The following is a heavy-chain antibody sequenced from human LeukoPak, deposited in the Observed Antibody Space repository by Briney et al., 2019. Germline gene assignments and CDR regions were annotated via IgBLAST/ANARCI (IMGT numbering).Heavy chain of an antibody. CDR2: ISSSSSYI. Sequence: GGSLRLSCAASGLIFSSYNLNWVRQAPGKGLEWVSSISSSSSYIYYADSMKGRFTISRDNSKSTLYLQMNSLRTEDTAVYYCARRWYFDLWGRGTLVTVSS. J-gene: IGHJ2*01. V-gene: IGHV3-21*01. CDR3: ARRWYFDL. CDR1: GLIFSSYN.